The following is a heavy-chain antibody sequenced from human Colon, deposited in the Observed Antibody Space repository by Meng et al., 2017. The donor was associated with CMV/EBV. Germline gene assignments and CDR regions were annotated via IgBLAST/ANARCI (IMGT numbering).Heavy chain of an antibody. CDR2: VYWDDDK. CDR1: GFSFTTAGMS. V-gene: IGHV2-5*02. D-gene: IGHD5-24*01. CDR3: TRDGYNWVPFDS. J-gene: IGHJ4*01. Sequence: QITLKESGPPLVKPTQTLTLTCTFSGFSFTTAGMSVGWVRQSPGKGLEWLAVVYWDDDKRYSPSLKTRLTISRDNSKNTLYLQMNSLRADDTAVYYCTRDGYNWVPFDSWDRGTLVTVSS.